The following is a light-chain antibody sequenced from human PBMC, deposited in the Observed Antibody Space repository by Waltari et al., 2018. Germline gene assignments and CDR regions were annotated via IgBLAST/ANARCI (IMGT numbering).Light chain of an antibody. V-gene: IGKV1-5*03. Sequence: TCRARQSISSGLAWYQQKPGKAPKLLIYQASSLESGVPSRFSGSVSGTEFTLTISSLQPDDFATYYCQQYNRYSYTFGQGTKLQIE. CDR3: QQYNRYSYT. J-gene: IGKJ2*01. CDR1: QSISSG. CDR2: QAS.